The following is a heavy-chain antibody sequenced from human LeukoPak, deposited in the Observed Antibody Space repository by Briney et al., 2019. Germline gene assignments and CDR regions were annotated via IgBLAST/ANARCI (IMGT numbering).Heavy chain of an antibody. D-gene: IGHD4-17*01. CDR1: GYTFTGYY. J-gene: IGHJ4*02. CDR2: FNPNSGGT. CDR3: ARGYGDYAYFDH. Sequence: GASVKVSCKASGYTFTGYYMHWVRQAPGQGLEWMGWFNPNSGGTYYAQKFQGRVTMTRDTSISTAYMELSRLRSDDTAVYYCARGYGDYAYFDHWGQGTLVTVSS. V-gene: IGHV1-2*02.